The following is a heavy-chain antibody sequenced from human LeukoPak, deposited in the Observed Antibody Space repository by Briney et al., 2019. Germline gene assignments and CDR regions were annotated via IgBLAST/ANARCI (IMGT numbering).Heavy chain of an antibody. CDR1: GGSISRYY. V-gene: IGHV4-59*01. D-gene: IGHD6-13*01. CDR2: IYYTGST. CDR3: ARQQLSQLYYFDN. Sequence: SKTLSLICTVTGGSISRYYWSWIRQPPGKGLEWIGYIYYTGSTNYNPSLKSRVTISVDTSKNQFSLKLSSVTAADTAVYYCARQQLSQLYYFDNWGQGTLVTVSS. J-gene: IGHJ4*02.